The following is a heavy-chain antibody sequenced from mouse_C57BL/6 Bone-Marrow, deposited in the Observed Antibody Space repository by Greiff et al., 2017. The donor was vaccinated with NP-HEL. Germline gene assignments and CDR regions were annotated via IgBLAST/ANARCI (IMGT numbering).Heavy chain of an antibody. CDR1: GFSLTSYG. CDR2: IWSDGST. V-gene: IGHV2-6-1*01. CDR3: ARQTFHYYGNAMDY. J-gene: IGHJ4*01. Sequence: VMLVESGPGLVAPSQSLSITCTVSGFSLTSYGVHWVRQPPGKGLEWLVVIWSDGSTTYNSAPKSRLSISKDNSNSQVFLKMNSLQTDDTAMYYCARQTFHYYGNAMDYWGQGTSVTVSS. D-gene: IGHD1-2*01.